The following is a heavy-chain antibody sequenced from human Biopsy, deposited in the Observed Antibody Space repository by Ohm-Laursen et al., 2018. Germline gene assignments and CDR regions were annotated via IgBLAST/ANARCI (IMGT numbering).Heavy chain of an antibody. V-gene: IGHV1-18*01. J-gene: IGHJ4*02. D-gene: IGHD3-16*02. CDR1: GYNFISYS. Sequence: SSVKVSCKTSGYNFISYSVNWVRQAPGQGLEWMGWIRPLNGDTKYGQKFQDRVTMTTDTSTSTVYMELTSLRSDDTAVYYCARGEVTFGELIVSLDSWGQGTLVTVSS. CDR3: ARGEVTFGELIVSLDS. CDR2: IRPLNGDT.